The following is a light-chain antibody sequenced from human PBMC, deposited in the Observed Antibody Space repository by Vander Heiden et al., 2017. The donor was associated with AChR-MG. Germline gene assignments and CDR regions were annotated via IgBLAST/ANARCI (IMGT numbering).Light chain of an antibody. CDR3: QSYDSSLSGSV. J-gene: IGLJ2*01. V-gene: IGLV1-40*01. CDR2: GNR. Sequence: QSVLTQPPPASGAPRHRGTMSYTESCASIGAGYEVLWYQQLPGTAPNLLVYGNRHRPSGVPDRFSGSKSGASASLAITGLQAKDEADYYCQSYDSSLSGSVFGGGTKLTVL. CDR1: CASIGAGYE.